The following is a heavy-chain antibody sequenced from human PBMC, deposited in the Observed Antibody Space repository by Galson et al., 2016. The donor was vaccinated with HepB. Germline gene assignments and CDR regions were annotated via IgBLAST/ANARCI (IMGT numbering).Heavy chain of an antibody. D-gene: IGHD2-2*02. V-gene: IGHV4-39*01. Sequence: SETLSLNCSVSGVSIGTTDYYWGWIRQSPGKGLEWIGSYYYSGSTYYNPSLKSRVTIFVDTSKDQLPLKLWSVTASDTAAYYCVSGRARYTGKDNVFDSWGQGTVVTVS. CDR1: GVSIGTTDYY. CDR3: VSGRARYTGKDNVFDS. J-gene: IGHJ5*01. CDR2: YYYSGST.